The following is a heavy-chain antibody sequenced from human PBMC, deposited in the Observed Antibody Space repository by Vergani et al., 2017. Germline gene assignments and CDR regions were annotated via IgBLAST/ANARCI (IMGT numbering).Heavy chain of an antibody. J-gene: IGHJ6*03. Sequence: QVQLQQWGGGLLKPSETLSPPCVVNGGSFTSYHWTWIRQSPGEGLGWVGDIDQTGRPDYNPSRKSRLTMSVDKSRNQFSLTLNSVTATDTAIYFCARVNTETNGHLYYYYYMDVWGEGTAVTVS. CDR3: ARVNTETNGHLYYYYYMDV. D-gene: IGHD4-11*01. CDR1: GGSFTSYH. CDR2: IDQTGRP. V-gene: IGHV4-34*01.